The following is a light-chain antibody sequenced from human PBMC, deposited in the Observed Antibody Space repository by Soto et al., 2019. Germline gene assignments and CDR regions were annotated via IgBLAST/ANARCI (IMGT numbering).Light chain of an antibody. J-gene: IGLJ2*01. CDR2: GNS. V-gene: IGLV1-40*01. CDR1: SSNIGAGYD. Sequence: QLVLTQPPSVSGAPGQRVTISCTGSSSNIGAGYDVHWYQQLPGTAPKLLIYGNSIRPSGVPDRFSGSKSGTSASLAITGLQAEDEADYYCQSYDSSLSVVFGGGTKLTVL. CDR3: QSYDSSLSVV.